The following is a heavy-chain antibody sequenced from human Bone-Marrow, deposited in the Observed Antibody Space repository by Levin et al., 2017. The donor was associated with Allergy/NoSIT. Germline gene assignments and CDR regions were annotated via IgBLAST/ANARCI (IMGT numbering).Heavy chain of an antibody. D-gene: IGHD6-13*01. Sequence: SETLSLTCTVSGGSISSYYWSWIRQPPGKGLEWIGYIYYSGSTNYNPSLKSRVTISVDTSKNQFSLKLSSVTAADTAVYYCARNAGSWETTAFDYWGQGTLVTVSS. V-gene: IGHV4-59*01. CDR2: IYYSGST. CDR3: ARNAGSWETTAFDY. J-gene: IGHJ4*02. CDR1: GGSISSYY.